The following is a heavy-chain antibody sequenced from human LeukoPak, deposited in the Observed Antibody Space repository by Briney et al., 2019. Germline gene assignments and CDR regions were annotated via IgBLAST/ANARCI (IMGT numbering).Heavy chain of an antibody. J-gene: IGHJ6*03. CDR3: VRESGDYGSADMAGFYYYMDV. Sequence: GGSLRLSCEVSGFTFFRHSMSWVRQAPGKGLEWVAKIKEDGTEKWYVDSVKGRFTISRDNAKNTLFLQMNSLRADDTSIYYCVRESGDYGSADMAGFYYYMDVWAKGTTVTVSS. V-gene: IGHV3-7*01. D-gene: IGHD3-10*01. CDR1: GFTFFRHS. CDR2: IKEDGTEK.